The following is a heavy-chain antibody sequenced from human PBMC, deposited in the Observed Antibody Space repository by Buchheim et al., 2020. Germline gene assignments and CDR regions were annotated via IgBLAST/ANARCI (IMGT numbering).Heavy chain of an antibody. Sequence: EVQLVGSGGDLVQPGGSLRLSCAASGFTFSSYWMHWVRQAPGKGLVWVSRINTDGGSTSYADSVKGRFTVSRDNAKNTLYLQMNSLRAEDTAMYYCARVGRGAARPIDYWGQGTL. CDR2: INTDGGST. V-gene: IGHV3-74*01. CDR3: ARVGRGAARPIDY. D-gene: IGHD6-6*01. J-gene: IGHJ4*02. CDR1: GFTFSSYW.